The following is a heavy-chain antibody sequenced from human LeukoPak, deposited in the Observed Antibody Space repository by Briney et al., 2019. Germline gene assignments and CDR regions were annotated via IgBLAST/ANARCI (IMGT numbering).Heavy chain of an antibody. Sequence: GGSLRLSCAASGFTFSSYAMSWVRQAPGKGLEWDSAISGSGGSTYYADSVKGRFTISRDNSKNTLYLQMNSLRAEDTAVYYCAKGVAAAGIFDYWGQGTLVTVSS. CDR2: ISGSGGST. CDR1: GFTFSSYA. V-gene: IGHV3-23*01. CDR3: AKGVAAAGIFDY. D-gene: IGHD6-13*01. J-gene: IGHJ4*02.